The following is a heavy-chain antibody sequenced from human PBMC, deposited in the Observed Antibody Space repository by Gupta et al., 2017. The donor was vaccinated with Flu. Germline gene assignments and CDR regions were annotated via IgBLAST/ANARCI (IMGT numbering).Heavy chain of an antibody. CDR2: ISGSGGST. J-gene: IGHJ5*02. Sequence: EVQLLESGGGLVQPGGSLRLSCAASGFTFSSYAMSWVRQAPGKGLEWVSAISGSGGSTYYADSVKGRFTISRDNSKNTLYLQMNSLRAEDTAVYYCAKDTSRIVVPAASDWFDPWGQGTLVTVSS. CDR1: GFTFSSYA. CDR3: AKDTSRIVVPAASDWFDP. V-gene: IGHV3-23*01. D-gene: IGHD2-2*01.